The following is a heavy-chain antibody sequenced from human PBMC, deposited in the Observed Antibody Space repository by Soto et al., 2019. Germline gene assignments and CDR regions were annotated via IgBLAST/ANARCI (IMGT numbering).Heavy chain of an antibody. V-gene: IGHV3-21*01. CDR1: GFMFTKST. Sequence: GGSLRLSCVASGFMFTKSTINWVRQAPGKGLEWVSSITSASDYIFYADSVKGRFTISRDNANNSLYLQMNSLRAEDTAVYYCARVGTGSSTPLDIWGQGTMVT. CDR2: ITSASDYI. CDR3: ARVGTGSSTPLDI. J-gene: IGHJ3*02. D-gene: IGHD3-9*01.